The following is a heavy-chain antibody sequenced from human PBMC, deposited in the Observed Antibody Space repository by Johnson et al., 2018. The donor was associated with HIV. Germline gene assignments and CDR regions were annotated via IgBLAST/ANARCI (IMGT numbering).Heavy chain of an antibody. D-gene: IGHD3-22*01. Sequence: VQLESGGGLVKPGGSLRLSCAASGFTFSDYYMSWIRQAPGKGLEWVSYISSSGSTIYYADSVKGRFTISRDNAKNSLYLQMNSLRAEDTALYYCAKDPPYDAVSDAFDIWGQGTMVTVSS. CDR3: AKDPPYDAVSDAFDI. CDR2: ISSSGSTI. J-gene: IGHJ3*02. V-gene: IGHV3-11*01. CDR1: GFTFSDYY.